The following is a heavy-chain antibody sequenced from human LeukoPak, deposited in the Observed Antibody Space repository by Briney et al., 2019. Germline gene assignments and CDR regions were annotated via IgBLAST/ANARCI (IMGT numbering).Heavy chain of an antibody. CDR3: ARRSGYSSSWYDY. CDR1: GYSFTSYC. V-gene: IGHV5-51*01. CDR2: IFPRDSNT. J-gene: IGHJ4*02. Sequence: GESLKISCKASGYSFTSYCIGWVRQMPGKGLEWMAIIFPRDSNTKYSPSFQGQVTISADKSISTAYLQWSSLKASDTAMYYCARRSGYSSSWYDYWGQGTLVTVSS. D-gene: IGHD6-13*01.